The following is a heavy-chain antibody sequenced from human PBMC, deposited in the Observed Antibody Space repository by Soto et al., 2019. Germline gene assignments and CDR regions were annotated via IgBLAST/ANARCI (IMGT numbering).Heavy chain of an antibody. CDR3: ARAGGYSGYDRYFDY. J-gene: IGHJ4*02. D-gene: IGHD5-12*01. CDR1: GGSISSYY. CDR2: IYYGGTT. Sequence: SETLSLTCTVSGGSISSYYWSWIRQPPGKGLEWIGYIYYGGTTNYNPSLKSRVTISVDTSKNQFSLKLSSVTAADTAVYYCARAGGYSGYDRYFDYWGQGTLVTVSS. V-gene: IGHV4-59*13.